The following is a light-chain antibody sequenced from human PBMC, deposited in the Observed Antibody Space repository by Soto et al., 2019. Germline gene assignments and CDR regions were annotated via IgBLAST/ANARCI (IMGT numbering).Light chain of an antibody. Sequence: EIVLTQSPGTLSLSPGERATLSCRASQSVGSKYLAWYQQKPGRAPRLLIFGSSSRATGIPDRFSGSRSGTDFTLTISRLEPEDFAVYYCQYYIFSPPGLTFGGGTRVEIK. CDR3: QYYIFSPPGLT. CDR2: GSS. V-gene: IGKV3-20*01. CDR1: QSVGSKY. J-gene: IGKJ4*01.